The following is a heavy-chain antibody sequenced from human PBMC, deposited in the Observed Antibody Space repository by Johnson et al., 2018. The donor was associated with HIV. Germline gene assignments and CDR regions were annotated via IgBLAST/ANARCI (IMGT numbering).Heavy chain of an antibody. V-gene: IGHV3-13*01. Sequence: VQLVESGGGLVQPGGSLRLSCAASGFTFSSYDMHWVRQTTGKGLDSVSGIGTAGDTYYPGAVKGRFTISRENAKNSLYLQMKSLRAEDTAVYYCAREANAFDIWGQGTMVTVSS. J-gene: IGHJ3*02. CDR1: GFTFSSYD. CDR2: IGTAGDT. CDR3: AREANAFDI.